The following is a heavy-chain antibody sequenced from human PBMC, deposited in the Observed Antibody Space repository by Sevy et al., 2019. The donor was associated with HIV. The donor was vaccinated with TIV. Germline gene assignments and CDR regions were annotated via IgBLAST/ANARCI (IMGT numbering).Heavy chain of an antibody. CDR1: GFTFFPYP. Sequence: GGSLRLSFAASGFTFFPYPLHWVPQAPGRGLEGVALLSFNINNKYYPDSVKGRFTISRDNSKNTLYLQMNSLRPEDTAVYYCARDLASSGNGLDVWGQGTTVTVSS. CDR3: ARDLASSGNGLDV. V-gene: IGHV3-30-3*01. D-gene: IGHD3-3*02. CDR2: LSFNINNK. J-gene: IGHJ6*02.